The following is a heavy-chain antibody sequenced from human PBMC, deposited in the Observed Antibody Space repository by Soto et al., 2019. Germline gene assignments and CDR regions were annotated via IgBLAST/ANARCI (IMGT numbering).Heavy chain of an antibody. CDR3: ARDLEVVALGVDNYYYYGMDV. CDR1: GGTFSSFA. Sequence: QVQLVQSGAEVKEPGSSVKVSCKASGGTFSSFAITWVRQAPGQGLEWMGGIIPIFGTANYAQKFQGRVTITADESTSTSYMELSSLRSEDTGVYYCARDLEVVALGVDNYYYYGMDVWGQGTTVTVSS. J-gene: IGHJ6*02. V-gene: IGHV1-69*12. CDR2: IIPIFGTA. D-gene: IGHD2-15*01.